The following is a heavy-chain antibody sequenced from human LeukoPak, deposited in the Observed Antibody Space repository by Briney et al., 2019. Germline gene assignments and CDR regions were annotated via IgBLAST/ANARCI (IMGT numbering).Heavy chain of an antibody. J-gene: IGHJ1*01. Sequence: GGSLRLSCAASGFHFRDYYMTWIRRAPGKGLEWVSYISSSGSSTNYAASVKGRFTVSRDNAKNSLFLQMDNLRLDDTAVYYCARGSYYYEDSGYYSAEY. CDR3: ARGSYYYEDSGYYSAEY. CDR1: GFHFRDYY. V-gene: IGHV3-11*06. D-gene: IGHD3-22*01. CDR2: ISSSGSST.